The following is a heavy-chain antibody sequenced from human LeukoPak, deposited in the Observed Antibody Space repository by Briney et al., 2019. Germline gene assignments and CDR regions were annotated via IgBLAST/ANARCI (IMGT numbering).Heavy chain of an antibody. CDR1: GFSGSNRY. CDR2: IYSGGTT. CDR3: ARLYSYAFDY. D-gene: IGHD5-18*01. Sequence: PGGSLTRSSAVSGFSGSNRYRRCVRQGQGHVLEWVSVIYSGGTTYYADSVKRRFTISRGNSKNTLYLQMNSLRGEDTALYYCARLYSYAFDYWGQGTLVTVSS. V-gene: IGHV3-53*01. J-gene: IGHJ4*02.